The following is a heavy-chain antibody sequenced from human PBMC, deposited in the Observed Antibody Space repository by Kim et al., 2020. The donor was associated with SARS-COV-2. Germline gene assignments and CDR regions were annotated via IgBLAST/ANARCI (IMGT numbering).Heavy chain of an antibody. J-gene: IGHJ4*02. D-gene: IGHD2-15*01. Sequence: KVRVTISVDTSKNQFSLKLSSVTAADTAVYYCARRNRDCSGGSCYPKFDYWGQGTLVTVSS. V-gene: IGHV4-31*02. CDR3: ARRNRDCSGGSCYPKFDY.